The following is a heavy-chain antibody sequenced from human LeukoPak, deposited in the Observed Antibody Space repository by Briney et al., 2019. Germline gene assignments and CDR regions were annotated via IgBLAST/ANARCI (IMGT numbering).Heavy chain of an antibody. CDR1: GYTFTSYG. CDR2: ISAYNGNT. J-gene: IGHJ6*02. V-gene: IGHV1-18*01. Sequence: ASVEVSCKASGYTFTSYGISWVRQAPGQGLEWMGWISAYNGNTNYAQKLQGRVTMTTDTSTSTAYMELRSLRSDDTAVYYCARAAMRRFLEFPYGMDVWGQGTTVTVSS. D-gene: IGHD3-3*01. CDR3: ARAAMRRFLEFPYGMDV.